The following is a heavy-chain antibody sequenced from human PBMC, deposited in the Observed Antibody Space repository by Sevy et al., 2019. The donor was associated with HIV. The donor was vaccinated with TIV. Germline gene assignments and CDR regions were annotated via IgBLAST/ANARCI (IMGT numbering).Heavy chain of an antibody. J-gene: IGHJ6*02. Sequence: SEPLSLTCSVSGDSIRNFYRSWIRQPPGKGLEWIGYSYYSGSTNYNPSLKSRVTISVDTSKNQFSLKLRSVTAADTAVYYCARASPEHYYGMDVWGQGTTVTVSS. V-gene: IGHV4-59*01. D-gene: IGHD1-26*01. CDR1: GDSIRNFY. CDR3: ARASPEHYYGMDV. CDR2: SYYSGST.